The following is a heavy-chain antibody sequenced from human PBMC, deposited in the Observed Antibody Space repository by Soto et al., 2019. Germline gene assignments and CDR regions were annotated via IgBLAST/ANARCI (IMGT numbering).Heavy chain of an antibody. CDR1: GFTFSSFS. V-gene: IGHV3-30-3*02. J-gene: IGHJ4*02. CDR2: ISYDGSTK. Sequence: PGGSLRLSCAASGFTFSSFSLHRVRQAPGKGLEWLALISYDGSTKYNADSVKGRFTVSRDNSKNTLYLQMNSLRAEDTAVYYCAKRSSGSYFDYWGQGTLVTVSS. D-gene: IGHD3-10*01. CDR3: AKRSSGSYFDY.